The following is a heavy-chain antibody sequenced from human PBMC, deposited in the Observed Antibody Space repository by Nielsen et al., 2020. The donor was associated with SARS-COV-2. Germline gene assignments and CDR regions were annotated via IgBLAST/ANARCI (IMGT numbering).Heavy chain of an antibody. CDR1: GSRLDPYG. V-gene: IGHV3-20*01. CDR2: NSCNGGDT. D-gene: IGHD4-23*01. CDR3: ARGPVYGNSLIDF. Sequence: GGPLRFPCPAPGSRLDPYGTNRARHAPGKGLAPLAGNSCNGGDTNYADSVKGRFTITRDNRKNSLSLEMNSLRPDDTAFYHCARGPVYGNSLIDFWGEGTLGTVSS. J-gene: IGHJ4*02.